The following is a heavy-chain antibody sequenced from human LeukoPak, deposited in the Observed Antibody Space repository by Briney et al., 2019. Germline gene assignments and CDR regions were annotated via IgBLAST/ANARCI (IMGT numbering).Heavy chain of an antibody. CDR1: GGSISGYY. Sequence: SETLSLTCTVSGGSISGYYWNWIRQPPGKGLEWIGYVHYSGSTNYNPSLKSRVIISVDTSKNQFSLKMSSVTAADTAVYYCATYYSDSSAYVHYLDPWGQGTLVTVTS. D-gene: IGHD3-22*01. CDR3: ATYYSDSSAYVHYLDP. CDR2: VHYSGST. J-gene: IGHJ5*02. V-gene: IGHV4-59*01.